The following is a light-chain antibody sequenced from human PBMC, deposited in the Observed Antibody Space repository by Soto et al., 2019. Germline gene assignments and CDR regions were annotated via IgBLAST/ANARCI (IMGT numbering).Light chain of an antibody. J-gene: IGLJ1*01. CDR3: TSYTSSSTLDV. V-gene: IGLV2-14*01. CDR2: EVS. Sequence: QSVLTQPASVSGSPGQSITISCTGTSSDVGGYNYVSWYQQHPGKAPKLMIYEVSNRPSGVSNRFSGSKSGHTASLTISGLQSEDEADYFCTSYTSSSTLDVFGTGTKPPS. CDR1: SSDVGGYNY.